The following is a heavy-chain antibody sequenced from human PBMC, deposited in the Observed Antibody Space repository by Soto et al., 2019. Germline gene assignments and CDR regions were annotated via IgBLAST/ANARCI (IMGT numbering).Heavy chain of an antibody. CDR3: AKGYYDSPGYLTHLMGDH. D-gene: IGHD3-22*01. CDR2: ISGSGGDT. J-gene: IGHJ4*02. V-gene: IGHV3-23*01. CDR1: GFTFSNYV. Sequence: EVQLLESGGGLVQPGGSLRLSCAVSGFTFSNYVMNWVRQAPGKGLEWVSGISGSGGDTYYADSVKGRFTISRDNSKNTLSLQMNSLRADDTAVYYCAKGYYDSPGYLTHLMGDHWGQGTLVTVSS.